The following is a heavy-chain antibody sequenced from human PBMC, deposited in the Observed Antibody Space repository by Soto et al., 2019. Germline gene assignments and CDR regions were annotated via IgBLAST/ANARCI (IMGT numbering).Heavy chain of an antibody. CDR2: INGSGGST. CDR1: GFTFSSYA. V-gene: IGHV3-23*01. J-gene: IGHJ4*02. CDR3: AKDRIAVAGIRPTAYYFDY. Sequence: GGSLRLSCAASGFTFSSYAMSWVRQAPGKGLEWVSAINGSGGSTYYADSVKGRFTISRDNSKNTLFLQMNSLRAEDTAVYYCAKDRIAVAGIRPTAYYFDYWGQGTLVTVSS. D-gene: IGHD6-19*01.